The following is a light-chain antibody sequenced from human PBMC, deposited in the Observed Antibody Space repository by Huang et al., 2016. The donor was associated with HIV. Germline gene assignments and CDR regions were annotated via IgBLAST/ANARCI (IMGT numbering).Light chain of an antibody. CDR2: SPS. CDR3: QQYYTSPT. CDR1: QGISNS. J-gene: IGKJ1*01. V-gene: IGKV1-NL1*01. Sequence: DIQMTQSPSYLSAFVGDTATITCRGSQGISNSLAWYQQKPGKAPQLLLYSPSRLESVVPSRFRGGGSGTDYTLTINSLQPDDFATYYCQQYYTSPTFGQGSKVEIK.